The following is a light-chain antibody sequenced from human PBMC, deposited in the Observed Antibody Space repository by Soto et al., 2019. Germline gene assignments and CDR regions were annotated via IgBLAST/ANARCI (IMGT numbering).Light chain of an antibody. CDR3: AAWDASLSGPYV. CDR1: SSDIGSNY. J-gene: IGLJ1*01. V-gene: IGLV1-47*01. CDR2: RNN. Sequence: QSVLTQPPSASGTPGQRVTISCSGSSSDIGSNYVYWFQQLPGTAPKLLIYRNNQRPSGVPDRFSGSKSGTSASLAISGLRSEDEADYYCAAWDASLSGPYVFGTGPSHRP.